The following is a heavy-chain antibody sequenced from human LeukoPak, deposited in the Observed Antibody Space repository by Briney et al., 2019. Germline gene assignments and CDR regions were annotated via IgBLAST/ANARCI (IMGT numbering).Heavy chain of an antibody. V-gene: IGHV1-69*13. CDR3: ANSYYYDSSGYPESGTFDI. J-gene: IGHJ3*02. Sequence: SVKVSCKASGGTFSSYAISWVRQAPGQGLEWMGGIIPIFGTANYAQKFQGRVTITADESTSTAYMELSSLRSEDTAVYYCANSYYYDSSGYPESGTFDIWGQGTMVTVSS. CDR2: IIPIFGTA. CDR1: GGTFSSYA. D-gene: IGHD3-22*01.